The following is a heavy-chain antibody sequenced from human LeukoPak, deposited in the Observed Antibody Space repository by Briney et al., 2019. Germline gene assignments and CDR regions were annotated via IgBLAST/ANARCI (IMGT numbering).Heavy chain of an antibody. J-gene: IGHJ6*04. CDR2: IDPSDPYT. Sequence: GESLKISRQGSGYRFTSYWISWVRQMPGKGVEWMGRIDPSDPYTNYSPSFQGHVTISADTSISTAYLQWSRLKAADTAMYYCARHAEAVAAIYGMDVWGKGTTVTVSS. CDR1: GYRFTSYW. V-gene: IGHV5-10-1*01. CDR3: ARHAEAVAAIYGMDV. D-gene: IGHD6-19*01.